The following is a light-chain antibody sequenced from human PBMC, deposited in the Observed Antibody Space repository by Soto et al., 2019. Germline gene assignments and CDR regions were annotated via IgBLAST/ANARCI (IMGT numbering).Light chain of an antibody. V-gene: IGKV3-20*01. CDR1: QSVSSAL. J-gene: IGKJ4*01. Sequence: EIVLTQSPDTLSLSPGERATLSCRASQSVSSALLAWYQQKPGQAPRLLIYRASTRATGIPDRFTGSGSGTDFTLTISRLEPEDFAVYYCQQYFSYPLTFGGGTKVEI. CDR2: RAS. CDR3: QQYFSYPLT.